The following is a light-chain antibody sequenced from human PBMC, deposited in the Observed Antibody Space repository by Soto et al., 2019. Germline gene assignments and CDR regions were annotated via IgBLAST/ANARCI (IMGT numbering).Light chain of an antibody. CDR3: GSYAGSSTFPYV. J-gene: IGLJ1*01. CDR2: EVS. CDR1: SSDVGSYNL. V-gene: IGLV2-23*02. Sequence: QSVLTQPASVSGSPGQSITISCTGTSSDVGSYNLVSWYQQHPGKAPKLMIYEVSKRPSGVSNRFSGSKSGNTASLSISGLQAEDEADYSCGSYAGSSTFPYVFGTGTKLTVL.